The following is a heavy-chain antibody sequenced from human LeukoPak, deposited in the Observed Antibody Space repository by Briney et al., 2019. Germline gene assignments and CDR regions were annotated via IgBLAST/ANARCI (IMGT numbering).Heavy chain of an antibody. CDR3: AKDLVYHDFWSGLTTYYFDY. D-gene: IGHD3-3*01. V-gene: IGHV3-23*01. J-gene: IGHJ4*02. CDR2: ISGSGGST. CDR1: GFTFSSYA. Sequence: GGSLRLSCAASGFTFSSYAMSWVRQAPGKGLEWVSAISGSGGSTYYADSVKGRFTISRDNSKNTLYLQMNSLRAEDTAVYYCAKDLVYHDFWSGLTTYYFDYWGQGTLVTVSS.